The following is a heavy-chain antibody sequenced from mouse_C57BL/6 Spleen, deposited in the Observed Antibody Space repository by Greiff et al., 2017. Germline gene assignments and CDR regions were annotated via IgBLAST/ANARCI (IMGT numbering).Heavy chain of an antibody. CDR1: GFSLSTFGMG. Sequence: QVTLKVSGPGILQPSQTLSLTCSFSGFSLSTFGMGVGWIRQPSGKGLEWLAHIWWDDDKYYNPALKSRLTISKDTSKNQVFLKIANVDTADTATYYCARPYYSNYGGGGYFDYWGQGTTLTVSS. V-gene: IGHV8-8*01. CDR2: IWWDDDK. CDR3: ARPYYSNYGGGGYFDY. D-gene: IGHD2-5*01. J-gene: IGHJ2*01.